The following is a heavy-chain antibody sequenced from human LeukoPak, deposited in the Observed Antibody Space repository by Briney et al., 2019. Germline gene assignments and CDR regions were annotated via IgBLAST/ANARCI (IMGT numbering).Heavy chain of an antibody. J-gene: IGHJ4*02. CDR2: MYYSGST. CDR1: GGSISNSSYY. D-gene: IGHD5-24*01. V-gene: IGHV4-39*01. CDR3: ARHGRMGTINPSY. Sequence: SETLSLTCTVSGGSISNSSYYWGWIHQPPGKGLEWLGSMYYSGSTYYNPSLKSRATISVDTSKNQFSLKLSSVTAADTAVYYCARHGRMGTINPSYWGQGTLVTVSS.